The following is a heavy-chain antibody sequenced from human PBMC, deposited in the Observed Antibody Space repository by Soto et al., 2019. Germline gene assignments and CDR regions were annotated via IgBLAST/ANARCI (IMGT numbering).Heavy chain of an antibody. CDR1: GYVFTNYG. Sequence: HVQLVQSEAEVKKPGASVKVSCKPSGYVFTNYGLSWVRQAPGQGLEWMAWISPYDGNTHYAQNLQGRVTVTTDTSTSTAYMDLRSLRSDDTAVYFCARDDRAAAAGTTFYFDYRGQGTLVTVSS. V-gene: IGHV1-18*01. D-gene: IGHD6-13*01. CDR2: ISPYDGNT. CDR3: ARDDRAAAAGTTFYFDY. J-gene: IGHJ4*02.